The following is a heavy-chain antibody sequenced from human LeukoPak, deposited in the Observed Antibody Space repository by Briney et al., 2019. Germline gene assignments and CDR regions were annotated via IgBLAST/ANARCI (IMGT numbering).Heavy chain of an antibody. J-gene: IGHJ4*02. V-gene: IGHV4-38-2*02. Sequence: SETLSLTCSVSGYSISNGYYWGWIRQPPGKGLEWIGNIYHSGTTYYNPSLKSRVTISVDTSKNQLSLKLSFVTAADTAMYYCARGGWNSHGYYYYWGQGTLATVSS. CDR1: GYSISNGYY. D-gene: IGHD3-22*01. CDR3: ARGGWNSHGYYYY. CDR2: IYHSGTT.